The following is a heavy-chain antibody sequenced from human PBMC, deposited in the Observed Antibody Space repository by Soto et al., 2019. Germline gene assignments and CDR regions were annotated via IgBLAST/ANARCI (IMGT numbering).Heavy chain of an antibody. V-gene: IGHV4-31*03. Sequence: SDTLSLTCSVSGAALNSGNYYWSWIRQVPGKGLEWIGHIYVTGAVDYNPSLRDRITIPQDTSERQFSLNLRLVTAADTAVYYCARLRIATNNYKWFDPWGQGTLVTVSS. CDR1: GAALNSGNYY. CDR2: IYVTGAV. CDR3: ARLRIATNNYKWFDP. D-gene: IGHD2-21*01. J-gene: IGHJ5*02.